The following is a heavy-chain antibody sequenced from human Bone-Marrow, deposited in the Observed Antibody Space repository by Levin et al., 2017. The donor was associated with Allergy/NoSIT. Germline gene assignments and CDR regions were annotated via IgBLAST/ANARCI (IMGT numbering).Heavy chain of an antibody. V-gene: IGHV3-33*01. J-gene: IGHJ6*02. D-gene: IGHD2-15*01. CDR3: ARALVGGCSGGSCYEYYYYYGMDV. Sequence: GESLKISCAASGFTFSSYGMHWVRQAPGKGLEWVAVIWYDGSNKYYADSVKGRFTISRDNSKNTLYLQMNSLRAEDTAVYYCARALVGGCSGGSCYEYYYYYGMDVWGQGTTVTVSS. CDR1: GFTFSSYG. CDR2: IWYDGSNK.